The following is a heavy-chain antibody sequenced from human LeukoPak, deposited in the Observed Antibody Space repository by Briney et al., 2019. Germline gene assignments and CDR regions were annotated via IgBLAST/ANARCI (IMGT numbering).Heavy chain of an antibody. CDR1: GGTFSSYA. J-gene: IGHJ1*01. CDR3: ASWARPLGYCSSTSCSYEYFQH. Sequence: SVKVSCKASGGTFSSYAISWVRQAPGQGLEWMGRIIPILGIANYAQKFQGRVTITADKSTSTAYMELSSLRSEDTAVYYCASWARPLGYCSSTSCSYEYFQHWGQGTLVTVSS. V-gene: IGHV1-69*04. D-gene: IGHD2-2*01. CDR2: IIPILGIA.